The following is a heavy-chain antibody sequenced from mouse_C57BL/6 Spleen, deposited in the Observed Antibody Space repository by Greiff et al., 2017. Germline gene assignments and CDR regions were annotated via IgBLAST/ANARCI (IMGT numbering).Heavy chain of an antibody. J-gene: IGHJ4*01. CDR2: IDPADGNT. CDR3: AAGGETAQAPFYAMDY. D-gene: IGHD3-2*02. Sequence: VQLQQSVAELVRPGASVKLSCTASGFNIKNTYMHWVKQRPEQGLEWIGRIDPADGNTKYAPKFQGKATITADTSSNTAYLQLSNLTSEDTAIYYSAAGGETAQAPFYAMDYWGQGTSVTVSA. CDR1: GFNIKNTY. V-gene: IGHV14-3*01.